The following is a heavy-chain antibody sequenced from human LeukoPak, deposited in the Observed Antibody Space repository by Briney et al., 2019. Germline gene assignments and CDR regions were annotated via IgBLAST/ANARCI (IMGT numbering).Heavy chain of an antibody. J-gene: IGHJ6*02. CDR3: ARKPEGMDV. Sequence: ASVKVSCKASVYTFTGYYIHWVRQAPGQGLEWMGRINPSSGGTNYAQKFQGTVTMTRDTSISTAYMELSRLRSDDTAVYYCARKPEGMDVWGQGTTVTVSS. D-gene: IGHD1-14*01. CDR1: VYTFTGYY. CDR2: INPSSGGT. V-gene: IGHV1-2*06.